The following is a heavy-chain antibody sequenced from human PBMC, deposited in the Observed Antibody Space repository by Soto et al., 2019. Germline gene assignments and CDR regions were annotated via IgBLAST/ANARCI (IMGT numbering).Heavy chain of an antibody. CDR2: IDPSDSQT. CDR1: GYSFAGYW. CDR3: ARQIYDSDTGPNFQYYFDS. V-gene: IGHV5-10-1*01. J-gene: IGHJ4*02. Sequence: RGESLKISCKGSGYSFAGYWITWVRQKPGKGLEWIGRIDPSDSQTYYSPSFRGQVTITVTNSITTVFLQWSSLRASDTAMYYCARQIYDSDTGPNFQYYFDSWGQGTPVTVSS. D-gene: IGHD3-22*01.